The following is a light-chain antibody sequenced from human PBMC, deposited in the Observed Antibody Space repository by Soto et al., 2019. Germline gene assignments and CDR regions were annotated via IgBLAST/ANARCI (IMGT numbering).Light chain of an antibody. CDR1: SSNIGSNY. Sequence: QSVLTQPPSASGTPGQRVTISCSGSSSNIGSNYVHWYQQLPGTAPKLLIYGNNNRPSGVPDRFSGSKPGTSASLAITGLQAEDEADYYCQSYDSSLSGSYVFGTGTKVTVL. CDR2: GNN. CDR3: QSYDSSLSGSYV. J-gene: IGLJ1*01. V-gene: IGLV1-40*01.